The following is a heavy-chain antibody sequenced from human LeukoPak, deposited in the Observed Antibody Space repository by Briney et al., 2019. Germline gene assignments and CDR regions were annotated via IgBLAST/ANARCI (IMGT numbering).Heavy chain of an antibody. CDR2: ISGSGGST. D-gene: IGHD4-17*01. V-gene: IGHV3-23*01. J-gene: IGHJ4*02. CDR3: AKDRSDYGDYVPFDH. Sequence: GGSLRLSCTASGLSLNSYAMSWVRQAPGKGLEWVSAISGSGGSTYYADSVKGRFTISRDNSKNTLYLQMNSLRAEDTAVYYCAKDRSDYGDYVPFDHWGQGTLVTVSS. CDR1: GLSLNSYA.